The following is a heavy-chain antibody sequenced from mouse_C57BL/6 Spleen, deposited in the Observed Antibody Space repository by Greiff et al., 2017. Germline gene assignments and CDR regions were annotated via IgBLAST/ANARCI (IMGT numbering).Heavy chain of an antibody. CDR2: IDPSDSYT. CDR1: GYTFTSYW. J-gene: IGHJ2*01. CDR3: ARSGVGYLFDY. D-gene: IGHD2-2*01. V-gene: IGHV1-69*01. Sequence: QVQLQQPGAELVMPGASVKLSCKASGYTFTSYWMHWVKQRPGQGLEWIGEIDPSDSYTNYNQKFKGKSTLTVDKSSSTAYMQLSSLTSEDSAVYYCARSGVGYLFDYWGRGTTLTVSS.